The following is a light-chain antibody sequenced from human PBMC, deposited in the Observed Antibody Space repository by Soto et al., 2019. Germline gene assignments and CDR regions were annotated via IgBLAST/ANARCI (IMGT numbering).Light chain of an antibody. CDR1: SSDIGSNP. Sequence: QSVLTQPPSASGTPGQRVAISCSGGSSDIGSNPVNWYLHLPGAAPKLLIYRDNQRPSGVPDRFSGSTSGTSASLTISGLQSADEADYFCSAWDDNIYGPVFGGGTKLTVL. CDR3: SAWDDNIYGPV. CDR2: RDN. V-gene: IGLV1-44*01. J-gene: IGLJ2*01.